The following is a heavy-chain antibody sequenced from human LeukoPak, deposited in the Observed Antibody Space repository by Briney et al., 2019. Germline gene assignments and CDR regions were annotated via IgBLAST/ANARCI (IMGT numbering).Heavy chain of an antibody. CDR2: VSGNSGNT. J-gene: IGHJ3*01. CDR1: GYTFTTYG. Sequence: ASVKVSCKASGYTFTTYGISWVRQAPGQGLEWMGWVSGNSGNTNYAQKLQGRVTMTTDTSTNTAYMELRSLRSDDTAVYYCARDFFDVWGQGTMVTVSS. V-gene: IGHV1-18*01. CDR3: ARDFFDV.